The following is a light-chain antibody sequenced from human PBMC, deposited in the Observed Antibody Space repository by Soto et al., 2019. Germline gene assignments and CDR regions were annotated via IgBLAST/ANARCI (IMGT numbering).Light chain of an antibody. Sequence: DIQMTQSPSALSASDGDRVTITCRASQNIKKYLNWYRQKPGKAPDLLIYTASSLQVGFPSRFSGSGSGTDFTLTITSLQPEDSATYYCQQSFSSPLTFGGGTKVDIK. CDR2: TAS. CDR3: QQSFSSPLT. CDR1: QNIKKY. J-gene: IGKJ4*01. V-gene: IGKV1-39*01.